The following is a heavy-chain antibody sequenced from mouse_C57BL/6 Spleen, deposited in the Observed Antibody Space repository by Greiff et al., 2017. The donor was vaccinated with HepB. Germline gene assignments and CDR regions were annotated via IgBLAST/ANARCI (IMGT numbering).Heavy chain of an antibody. CDR2: IYPRSGNT. D-gene: IGHD1-1*01. J-gene: IGHJ2*01. V-gene: IGHV1-81*01. CDR1: GYTFTSYG. CDR3: ARSLHYYGSSYFDY. Sequence: QVQLQQSGAEPARPGASVKLSCKASGYTFTSYGISWVKQRTGQGLEWIGEIYPRSGNTYYNEKFKGKATLTADKSSSTAYMELRSLTSEDSAVYFCARSLHYYGSSYFDYWGQGTTLTVSS.